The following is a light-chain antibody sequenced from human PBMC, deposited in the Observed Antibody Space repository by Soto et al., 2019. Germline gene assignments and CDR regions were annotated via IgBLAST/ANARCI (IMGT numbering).Light chain of an antibody. Sequence: EIVLTQSPGTLSLSPGEIATLSCRASQSVSSYLAWYQQRPGQAPRLLIYDASNRATGIPARFSGSGSGTDFTLTIDNLEPEDFAIYYCQQRNNWPPITFGQGTRLEIK. CDR3: QQRNNWPPIT. J-gene: IGKJ5*01. CDR1: QSVSSY. CDR2: DAS. V-gene: IGKV3-11*01.